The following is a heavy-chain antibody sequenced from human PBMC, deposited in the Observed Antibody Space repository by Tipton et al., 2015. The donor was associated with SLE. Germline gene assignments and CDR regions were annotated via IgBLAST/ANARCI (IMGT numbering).Heavy chain of an antibody. CDR2: ISIDGITT. D-gene: IGHD6-19*01. J-gene: IGHJ3*01. CDR3: ARAPEGFAVAEMGACDV. Sequence: SLRLSCAASGFSFSSHWMYWVRQARGKGLVWVSRISIDGITTSYADSVKGRFTISRDYAKRSLFLQMNSLRAEDTAVYYCARAPEGFAVAEMGACDVWGQGTTVTVSS. V-gene: IGHV3-74*01. CDR1: GFSFSSHW.